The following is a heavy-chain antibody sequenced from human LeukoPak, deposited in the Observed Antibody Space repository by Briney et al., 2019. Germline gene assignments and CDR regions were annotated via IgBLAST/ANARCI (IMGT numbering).Heavy chain of an antibody. CDR2: IYYSGST. D-gene: IGHD5-12*01. V-gene: IGHV4-59*12. Sequence: PSETLSLTCTVSGGSLSSYYWSWIRQPPGKGLEWIGYIYYSGSTNYNPSLKSRVSLSTDTSKDQFSLKLSSVTAADTAVYYCARDGRGYSAYANPTVHLRPNWLDPWGQGTLVTVSS. CDR1: GGSLSSYY. CDR3: ARDGRGYSAYANPTVHLRPNWLDP. J-gene: IGHJ5*02.